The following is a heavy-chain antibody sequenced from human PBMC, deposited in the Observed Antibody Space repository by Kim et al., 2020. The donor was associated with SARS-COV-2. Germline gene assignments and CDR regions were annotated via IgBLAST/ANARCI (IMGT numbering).Heavy chain of an antibody. CDR1: GYSFTSYW. J-gene: IGHJ5*02. CDR3: ARHLRGYYGDLQWWFDP. V-gene: IGHV5-10-1*01. CDR2: IDPSDSYT. Sequence: GESLKISCKGSGYSFTSYWISWVRQMPGKGLEWMGRIDPSDSYTNYSPSFQGHVTISADKSISTAYLQWSSLKASDTAMYYCARHLRGYYGDLQWWFDPWGQGTLVTVSS. D-gene: IGHD4-17*01.